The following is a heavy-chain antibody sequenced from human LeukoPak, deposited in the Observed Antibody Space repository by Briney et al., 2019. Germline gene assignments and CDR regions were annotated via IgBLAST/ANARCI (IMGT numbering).Heavy chain of an antibody. Sequence: KASETLSLTCGVYGGSFNNFYWSWIRQPPGKGLEWIGEINHSGSTNYNPSLKSRVTISVDTSKNQFSLKLSSMTAADTAVYYCARLPSGRVYYSTIPYRDYWGQGTLVTVSS. CDR1: GGSFNNFY. V-gene: IGHV4-34*01. J-gene: IGHJ4*02. CDR3: ARLPSGRVYYSTIPYRDY. CDR2: INHSGST. D-gene: IGHD3-22*01.